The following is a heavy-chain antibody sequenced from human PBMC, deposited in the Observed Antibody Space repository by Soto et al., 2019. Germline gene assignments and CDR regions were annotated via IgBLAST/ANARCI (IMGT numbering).Heavy chain of an antibody. CDR3: ARQGFGQVHGRVDV. CDR1: GGSITSHY. J-gene: IGHJ6*02. CDR2: IHHSGST. Sequence: QVQLQESGPGLVKPSETLSLTCSVSGGSITSHYCSWFRQPPGQGVERIGYIHHSGSTSYNPSLMTRFTMPVDPSKNQFSLKVNSVTAADTTLYYCARQGFGQVHGRVDVWGPGTTVTVTS. V-gene: IGHV4-59*08. D-gene: IGHD3-10*01.